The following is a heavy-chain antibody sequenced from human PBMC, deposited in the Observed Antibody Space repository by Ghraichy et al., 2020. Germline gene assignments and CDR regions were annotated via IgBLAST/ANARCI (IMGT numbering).Heavy chain of an antibody. V-gene: IGHV3-23*01. CDR3: AKGAADYWYFDL. CDR2: MSGSGGST. Sequence: LSLTCAASGFTFSSYAMSWVRQAPGKGLEWVSAMSGSGGSTYYADSVKGRFTISRDNSKNKLYLQMNSLRAEDTAVYYCAKGAADYWYFDLWGRGTLVTVSS. D-gene: IGHD6-25*01. J-gene: IGHJ2*01. CDR1: GFTFSSYA.